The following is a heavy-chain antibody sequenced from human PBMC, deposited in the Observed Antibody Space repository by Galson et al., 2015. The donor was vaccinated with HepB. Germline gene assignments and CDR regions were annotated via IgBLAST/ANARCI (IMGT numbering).Heavy chain of an antibody. Sequence: LRLSCAASGFTFSDYAMSWVRQAPGKGLEWIGYIYYSGSTNYNPSLKSRVTISVDTSKNQFSLKLSSVTAADTAVYYCARLYDYSNYDLAWYGMDVWGQGTTVTVSS. CDR1: GFTFSDYA. V-gene: IGHV4-59*08. J-gene: IGHJ6*02. D-gene: IGHD4-11*01. CDR3: ARLYDYSNYDLAWYGMDV. CDR2: IYYSGST.